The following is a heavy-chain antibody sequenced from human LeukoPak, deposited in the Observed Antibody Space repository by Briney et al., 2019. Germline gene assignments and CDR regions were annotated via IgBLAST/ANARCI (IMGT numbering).Heavy chain of an antibody. V-gene: IGHV3-23*01. D-gene: IGHD6-13*01. CDR1: GFTFSNYA. Sequence: PGGSLRLSCEASGFTFSNYAMSWVRQAPGKGLEWVSGICGHGISIYYADSVKGRFTISRDNSKNTLYLQMNSLRAEDTAVYYCARSVRWQQLVFDYWGQGTLVTVSS. CDR3: ARSVRWQQLVFDY. J-gene: IGHJ4*02. CDR2: ICGHGISI.